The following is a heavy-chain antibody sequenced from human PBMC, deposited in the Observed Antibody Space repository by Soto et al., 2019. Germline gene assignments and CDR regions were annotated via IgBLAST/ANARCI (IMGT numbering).Heavy chain of an antibody. CDR1: GYTFTSYY. D-gene: IGHD2-15*01. CDR2: INPSGGST. J-gene: IGHJ6*03. V-gene: IGHV1-46*01. CDR3: ARDQKVAESQYYYYSMDV. Sequence: ASVKVSCKASGYTFTSYYMHWVRQAPGQGHEWMGIINPSGGSTSYAQKFQGRVTMTRDTSTSTAYMELKSLRSDDTAVYYCARDQKVAESQYYYYSMDVWGTGTTVTVSS.